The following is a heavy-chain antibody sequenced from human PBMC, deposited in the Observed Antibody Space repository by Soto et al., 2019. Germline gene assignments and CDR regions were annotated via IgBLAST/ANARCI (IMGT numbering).Heavy chain of an antibody. CDR3: ARDPLYCSSISCYVRPMDV. CDR1: GFTFSSYT. J-gene: IGHJ6*03. CDR2: ISSNGDST. Sequence: PGGSLRLSCAASGFTFSSYTMHWFRQAPGKGLDYVSAISSNGDSTYYADSVKGRFTSSRDNSKNTLYLQMGSLRAEDMAVYYCARDPLYCSSISCYVRPMDVWGKGTTVTVSS. V-gene: IGHV3-64*02. D-gene: IGHD2-2*01.